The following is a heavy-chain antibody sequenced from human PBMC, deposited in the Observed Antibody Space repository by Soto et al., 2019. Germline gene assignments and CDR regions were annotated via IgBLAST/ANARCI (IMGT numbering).Heavy chain of an antibody. V-gene: IGHV3-23*01. J-gene: IGHJ4*02. Sequence: EVQLLESGGDLVQPGGSLRLSCAASGFTFSTYAMSWVRQAPGKGLEWVSGISGSGGITNYADSVKGRFTISRDNSKNTLYLQMNSLRAEDTAVYYCAKANHYYYFDYWGQGTLVTVSS. CDR3: AKANHYYYFDY. CDR2: ISGSGGIT. D-gene: IGHD1-26*01. CDR1: GFTFSTYA.